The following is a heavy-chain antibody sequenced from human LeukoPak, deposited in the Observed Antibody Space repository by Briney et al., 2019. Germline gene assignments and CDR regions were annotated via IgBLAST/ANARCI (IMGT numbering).Heavy chain of an antibody. V-gene: IGHV1-3*01. J-gene: IGHJ4*02. D-gene: IGHD3-10*01. CDR2: INGDNGNT. CDR3: ARSSSGTYHY. CDR1: GYNFAGYT. Sequence: VASVKVSCKTSGYNFAGYTMHWLRQAPGQSPEWMGSINGDNGNTKYSEKFQGRVTFTRDTSASSAYMELSKLRSEDTAVYYCARSSSGTYHYWGQGTLVTVSS.